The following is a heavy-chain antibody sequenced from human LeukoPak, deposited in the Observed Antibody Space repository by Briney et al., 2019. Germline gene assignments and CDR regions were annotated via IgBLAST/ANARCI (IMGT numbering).Heavy chain of an antibody. J-gene: IGHJ4*02. CDR2: ISSSSSSI. D-gene: IGHD2-8*02. V-gene: IGHV3-48*02. CDR1: GFTFSSYS. CDR3: ARGPSTGLDY. Sequence: GGSLRLSCAASGFTFSSYSMNWVRQAPGKGLEWVSHISSSSSSIYYADSVKGRFTISRDNAKNSLYLQMNSLRDEDTAVYYCARGPSTGLDYWGQRTLVTVSS.